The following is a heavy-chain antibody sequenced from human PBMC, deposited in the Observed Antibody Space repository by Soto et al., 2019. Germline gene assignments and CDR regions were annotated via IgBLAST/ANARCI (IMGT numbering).Heavy chain of an antibody. Sequence: QVQLVESGGGLVQPGGSLRLSCAASGFTFSDYYMSWIRQAPGKGLEWVSYISSSGSTIYYADSVKGRFTISRDNAENSLYLQMNSLRAEDTAVYYCATHAAFLEWLSVWGQGTLVTVSS. CDR3: ATHAAFLEWLSV. CDR2: ISSSGSTI. D-gene: IGHD3-3*02. J-gene: IGHJ4*02. CDR1: GFTFSDYY. V-gene: IGHV3-11*01.